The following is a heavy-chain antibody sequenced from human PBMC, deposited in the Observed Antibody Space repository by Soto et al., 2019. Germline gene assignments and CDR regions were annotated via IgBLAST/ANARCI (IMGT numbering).Heavy chain of an antibody. CDR3: ASIGDYGGIDY. V-gene: IGHV3-64*01. CDR2: ISSNGGST. CDR1: GFTFSSYA. J-gene: IGHJ4*02. Sequence: GGSLRLSCAASGFTFSSYAMHWVRQAPGKGLEYVSAISSNGGSTYYANSVKGRFTISRDNSKNTLYLQMGSLRAEDMAVYYCASIGDYGGIDYWGQGTLVTVSS. D-gene: IGHD4-17*01.